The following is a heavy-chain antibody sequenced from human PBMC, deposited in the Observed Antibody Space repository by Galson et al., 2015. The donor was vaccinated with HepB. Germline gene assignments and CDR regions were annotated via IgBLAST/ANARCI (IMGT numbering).Heavy chain of an antibody. D-gene: IGHD3-9*01. CDR1: GYSFTSYW. CDR3: ARHRLPDLVMRDALDI. J-gene: IGHJ3*02. CDR2: IYPGDSDT. Sequence: QSGAEVKKPGESLKISCKGSGYSFTSYWIGWVRQMPGKGLEWMGIIYPGDSDTRYSPSFQGQVTISADKSISTAYLQWSSLKASDTAMYYCARHRLPDLVMRDALDIWGQGTMVTVSS. V-gene: IGHV5-51*01.